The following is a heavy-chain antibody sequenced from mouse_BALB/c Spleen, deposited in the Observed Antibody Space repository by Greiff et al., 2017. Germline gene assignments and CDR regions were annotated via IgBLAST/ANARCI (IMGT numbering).Heavy chain of an antibody. Sequence: EVQLVESGGGLVQPGGSLRLSCATSGFTFNDYYMSWVRQPPGKALEWLGFIRNKANGYTTEYSASVKGRFTISRDNSQSILYLQMNTLRAEDSATYYCARDYYGSRAWFAYWGQGTLVTVSA. CDR3: ARDYYGSRAWFAY. V-gene: IGHV7-3*02. CDR2: IRNKANGYTT. D-gene: IGHD1-1*01. CDR1: GFTFNDYY. J-gene: IGHJ3*01.